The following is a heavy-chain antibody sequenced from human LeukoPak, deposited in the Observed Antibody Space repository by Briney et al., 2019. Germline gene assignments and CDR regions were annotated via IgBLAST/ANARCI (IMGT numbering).Heavy chain of an antibody. D-gene: IGHD6-13*01. V-gene: IGHV3-30*18. J-gene: IGHJ5*02. CDR2: ISYDGSNK. Sequence: GGSLRLSCAASGFTFSSYGMHWVRQAPGKGLEWVAVISYDGSNKYYADSVKGRFTISRDNSKNTLYLQMNSLRAEDTAVYYCAKGGSTLTWFDPWGQGTLVTVSS. CDR3: AKGGSTLTWFDP. CDR1: GFTFSSYG.